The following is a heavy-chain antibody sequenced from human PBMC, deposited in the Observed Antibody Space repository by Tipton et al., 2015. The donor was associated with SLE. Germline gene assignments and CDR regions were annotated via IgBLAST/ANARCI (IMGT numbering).Heavy chain of an antibody. D-gene: IGHD6-13*01. CDR1: GFTFSNYA. CDR3: AKHGAGTYFQH. V-gene: IGHV3-23*03. Sequence: SLRLSCGGFGFTFSNYAMSWVRQAPGKGLEWVSVIYSGGSTYYADSVKGRFAISRDNSKNTLYLQMNSPRAEDTAVYYCAKHGAGTYFQHWGQGTLVTVSS. CDR2: IYSGGST. J-gene: IGHJ1*01.